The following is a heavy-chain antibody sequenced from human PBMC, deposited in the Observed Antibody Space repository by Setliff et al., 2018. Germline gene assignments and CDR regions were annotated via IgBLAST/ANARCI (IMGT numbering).Heavy chain of an antibody. CDR2: INNYSFKT. Sequence: ASVKVSCKASGYTYTNYGITLVRQAPGQGLEWMGWINNYSFKTNYPQKFLGRVTMTTDTSTSTAYMELKSLRSDDTAVYYCARINFYVSSGYYYAPDYWGQGTLVTVSS. D-gene: IGHD3-22*01. J-gene: IGHJ4*02. V-gene: IGHV1-18*01. CDR3: ARINFYVSSGYYYAPDY. CDR1: GYTYTNYG.